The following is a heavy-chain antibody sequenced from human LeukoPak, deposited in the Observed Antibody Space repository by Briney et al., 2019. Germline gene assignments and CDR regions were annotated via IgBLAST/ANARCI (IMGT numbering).Heavy chain of an antibody. CDR3: ASPQDTATTPLLVC. D-gene: IGHD4-17*01. J-gene: IGHJ4*02. V-gene: IGHV1-69*13. CDR2: IIPIFGTA. CDR1: GGTFSSYA. Sequence: SVKVSCKASGGTFSSYAISWVRQAPGQGLEWMGGIIPIFGTANYAQKFQGRVTITADESTSTAYMELSSLRSEDTAVYYCASPQDTATTPLLVCWGQGTLVTVSS.